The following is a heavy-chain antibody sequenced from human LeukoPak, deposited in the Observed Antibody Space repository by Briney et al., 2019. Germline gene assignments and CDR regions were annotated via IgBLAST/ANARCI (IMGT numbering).Heavy chain of an antibody. V-gene: IGHV4-59*11. J-gene: IGHJ6*02. CDR2: IYYSGST. CDR1: GGSISSHY. CDR3: ARVDPSHYYGMDV. Sequence: SETLSLTCTVSGGSISSHYWSWIRQPPGKGLEWIGYIYYSGSTNYNPSLKSRVTISVDTSKNQFSLKLSSVTAADTAVYYCARVDPSHYYGMDVWGQGTTVTVSS. D-gene: IGHD2-2*01.